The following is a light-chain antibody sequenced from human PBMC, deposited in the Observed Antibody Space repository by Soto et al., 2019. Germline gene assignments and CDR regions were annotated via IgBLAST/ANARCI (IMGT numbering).Light chain of an antibody. CDR1: QGIRSD. CDR2: AAS. J-gene: IGKJ1*01. V-gene: IGKV1-6*01. Sequence: IQMTQSPSSRSASLGEAVKITCRASQGIRSDLGWYQQKPGKAPKXLIYAASSLQSGVPSRSSGSGSGTDFTLTISSLQPEDFATYYCLQDYNYPRTFGQGTKVDIK. CDR3: LQDYNYPRT.